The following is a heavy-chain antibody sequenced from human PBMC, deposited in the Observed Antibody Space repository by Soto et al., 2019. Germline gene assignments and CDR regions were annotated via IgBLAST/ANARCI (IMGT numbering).Heavy chain of an antibody. CDR1: GFTFSSYA. Sequence: GGSLRLSCAASGFTFSSYAMSWVRQAPGKGLEWVSAISGSGGSTYYADSVKGRFTISRDNSKNTLYLQMNSLRAEDTAVYYCAKEWIVVVPAAMFADHGPYYYGMDVWGQGTTVTVSS. J-gene: IGHJ6*02. CDR2: ISGSGGST. V-gene: IGHV3-23*01. CDR3: AKEWIVVVPAAMFADHGPYYYGMDV. D-gene: IGHD2-2*01.